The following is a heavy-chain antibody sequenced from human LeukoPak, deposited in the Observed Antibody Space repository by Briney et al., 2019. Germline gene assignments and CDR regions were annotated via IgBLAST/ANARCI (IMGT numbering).Heavy chain of an antibody. CDR1: GDSISSYS. CDR2: IYNSGNT. J-gene: IGHJ4*02. Sequence: ETQSLTCTVSGDSISSYSWSWIRQPPGKGLEWIGDIYNSGNTNYNPSLKSRVTMSVSTSKNQFPLSLSSVTAADTAVYYCARQTRYNYGPPFDFWGQGALVTHCS. V-gene: IGHV4-59*08. CDR3: ARQTRYNYGPPFDF. D-gene: IGHD5-18*01.